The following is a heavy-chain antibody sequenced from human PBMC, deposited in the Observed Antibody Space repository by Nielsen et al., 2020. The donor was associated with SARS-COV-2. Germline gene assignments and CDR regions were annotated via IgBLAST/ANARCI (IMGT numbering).Heavy chain of an antibody. CDR3: ARSSPYGSGNHFYYYGMDV. D-gene: IGHD3-10*01. CDR1: GYTFTYYG. V-gene: IGHV1-18*01. CDR2: ISAYNGNT. Sequence: ASVKVSCKASGYTFTYYGVSWVRQAPGQGLEWMGWISAYNGNTNSAQKLQDRVTMTTDRSTSTASLDLWSLRPDDTAVYYCARSSPYGSGNHFYYYGMDVWGQGTTVTVSS. J-gene: IGHJ6*02.